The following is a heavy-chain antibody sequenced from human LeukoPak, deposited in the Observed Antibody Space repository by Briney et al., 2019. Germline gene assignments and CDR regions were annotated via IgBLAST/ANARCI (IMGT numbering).Heavy chain of an antibody. CDR2: IRYDGNNK. V-gene: IGHV3-30*02. J-gene: IGHJ4*02. CDR1: GFTFSRYG. CDR3: ARDSETYCSTTNCRHFDY. D-gene: IGHD2-2*01. Sequence: PGGSLRLSCAASGFTFSRYGIHWVRQAPGKGLEWVAFIRYDGNNKYYADSVKGRFTISRDNSKNTLYLQMNSLRTEDTAVYYCARDSETYCSTTNCRHFDYWGQGTLVTVSS.